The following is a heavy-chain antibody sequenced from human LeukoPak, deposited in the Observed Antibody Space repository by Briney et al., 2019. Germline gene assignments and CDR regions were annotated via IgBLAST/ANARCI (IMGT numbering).Heavy chain of an antibody. CDR3: ARDQRIAVAGKNYYYYYGMDV. CDR1: GYTFTSYA. V-gene: IGHV7-4-1*02. D-gene: IGHD6-19*01. J-gene: IGHJ6*02. Sequence: ASVKVSCKASGYTFTSYAMNWVRQAPGQGLEWMGWISTNTGNPTYAQGFTGRFVFSLDTSVSTAYLQISSLKAEDTAVYYCARDQRIAVAGKNYYYYYGMDVWGQGTTVTVSS. CDR2: ISTNTGNP.